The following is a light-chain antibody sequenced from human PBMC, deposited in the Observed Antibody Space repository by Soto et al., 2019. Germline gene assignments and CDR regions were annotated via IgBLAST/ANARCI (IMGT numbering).Light chain of an antibody. J-gene: IGLJ1*01. CDR3: SSYTSSRYV. Sequence: QSALTQPASVSGSPGQSITISCTGTSSDVGGYNYVSWYQQHPGKAPKLMIYDVSNRTSGVSNRLSGSKSGNTASLTISGLQAEDEADYYCSSYTSSRYVFGTGIKLTVL. V-gene: IGLV2-14*01. CDR2: DVS. CDR1: SSDVGGYNY.